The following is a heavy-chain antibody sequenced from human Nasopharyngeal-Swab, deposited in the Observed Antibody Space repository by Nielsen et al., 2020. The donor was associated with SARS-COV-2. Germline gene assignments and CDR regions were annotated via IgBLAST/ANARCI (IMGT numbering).Heavy chain of an antibody. J-gene: IGHJ6*03. CDR3: ARDGGGYSGYDYPLYYYYYMDV. CDR2: TYYRSKWYN. Sequence: WIRQSPSRSLEWLGRTYYRSKWYNDYAVSVKSRITINPDTSKNQFSLQLNSVTPEDTAVYYCARDGGGYSGYDYPLYYYYYMDVWGKGTTVTVSS. V-gene: IGHV6-1*01. D-gene: IGHD5-12*01.